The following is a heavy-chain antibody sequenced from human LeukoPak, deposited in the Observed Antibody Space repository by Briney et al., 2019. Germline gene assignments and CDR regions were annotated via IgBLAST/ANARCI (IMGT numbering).Heavy chain of an antibody. CDR1: GFTFDDYT. Sequence: PGGSLRLSCAASGFTFDDYTMHWVRQAPGKGLEWVSLISWDGGSTYYADSVKGRFTISRDNSKNSLYLQMNSLRTEDTALYYCAKDKRTGYYPSWYFDLWGRGTLVTVSS. D-gene: IGHD3/OR15-3a*01. J-gene: IGHJ2*01. V-gene: IGHV3-43*01. CDR2: ISWDGGST. CDR3: AKDKRTGYYPSWYFDL.